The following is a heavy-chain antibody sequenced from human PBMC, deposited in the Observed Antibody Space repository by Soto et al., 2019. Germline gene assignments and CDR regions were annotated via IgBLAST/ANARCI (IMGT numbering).Heavy chain of an antibody. J-gene: IGHJ4*02. CDR2: IYPGDSDT. CDR1: GYSFTSYW. CDR3: ARQGESGYIVAVPAAARREDYYFDY. V-gene: IGHV5-51*01. Sequence: GESLKISCKGSGYSFTSYWIGWVRQMPGKGLEWMGIIYPGDSDTRYSPSFQGQVTISADKSISTAYLQWSSLKASDTAMYYCARQGESGYIVAVPAAARREDYYFDYWGQGTLVTVSS. D-gene: IGHD2-2*01.